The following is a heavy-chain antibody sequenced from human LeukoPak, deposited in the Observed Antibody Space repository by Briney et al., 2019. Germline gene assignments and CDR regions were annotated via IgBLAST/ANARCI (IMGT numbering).Heavy chain of an antibody. J-gene: IGHJ4*02. D-gene: IGHD5-18*01. CDR3: ARSGGYSYGPYFDY. CDR1: GYSISSGYY. CDR2: IYHSGST. Sequence: SETLSLTCTVSGYSISSGYYWGWIRQPPGKGLEWIGSIYHSGSTYYNPSLKCRVTISVDTSKNQFSLKLSSVTAADTAVYYCARSGGYSYGPYFDYWGQGTLVTVSS. V-gene: IGHV4-38-2*02.